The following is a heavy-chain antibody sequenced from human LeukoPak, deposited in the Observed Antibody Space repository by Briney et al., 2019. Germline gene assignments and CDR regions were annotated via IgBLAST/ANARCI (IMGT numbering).Heavy chain of an antibody. CDR3: AKDGTGTMIVVVIHPAEYFQH. CDR1: GFTFSSYA. D-gene: IGHD3-22*01. V-gene: IGHV3-23*01. CDR2: ISGSGGNT. Sequence: GGSLRLSCAASGFTFSSYAMSWVRQAPGKGLEWVSAISGSGGNTYYADSVKGRFTISRDNSKNTLYLQMNSLRAEDTAVYYCAKDGTGTMIVVVIHPAEYFQHWGQGTLVTVSS. J-gene: IGHJ1*01.